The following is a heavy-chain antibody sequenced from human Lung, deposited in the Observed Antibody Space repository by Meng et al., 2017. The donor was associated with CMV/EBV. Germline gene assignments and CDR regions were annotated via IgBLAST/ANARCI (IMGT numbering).Heavy chain of an antibody. CDR3: ARGRYDFWSGYYRGYFDY. CDR2: INHSGST. Sequence: SXTXSLXCAVYGGSFSGYYWSWIRQPPGKGLEWIGEINHSGSTNYNPSLKSRVTISVDTSKNQFSLKLSSVTAADTAVYYCARGRYDFWSGYYRGYFDYWXQGTXVTVDS. CDR1: GGSFSGYY. J-gene: IGHJ4*02. V-gene: IGHV4-34*01. D-gene: IGHD3-3*01.